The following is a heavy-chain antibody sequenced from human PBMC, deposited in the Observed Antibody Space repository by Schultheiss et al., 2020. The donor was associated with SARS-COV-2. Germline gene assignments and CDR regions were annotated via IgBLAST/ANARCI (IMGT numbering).Heavy chain of an antibody. Sequence: ASVKVSCKASGYTFTSYGISWVRQAPGQGLEWMGWISGYNGDTKYAQKLKDRVTMTIDTSTTTAYMELRSLRSDDTAVYYCARSRYDILSGSYINDAFDIWGQGTTVTVSS. J-gene: IGHJ3*02. CDR2: ISGYNGDT. D-gene: IGHD3-9*01. CDR1: GYTFTSYG. CDR3: ARSRYDILSGSYINDAFDI. V-gene: IGHV1-18*01.